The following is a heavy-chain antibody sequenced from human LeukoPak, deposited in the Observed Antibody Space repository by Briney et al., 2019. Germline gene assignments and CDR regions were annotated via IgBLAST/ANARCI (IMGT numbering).Heavy chain of an antibody. CDR2: ISSSGNTR. CDR1: GMMFSSYE. V-gene: IGHV3-48*03. D-gene: IGHD3-22*01. Sequence: PGGSLRLSCTASGMMFSSYEMYWVRQAPGKGLQWISYISSSGNTRKCADSVKGRFTISRDNAKKSLQLEMSGLRGDDSAIYYCASAMLASDSSGYYTSDYFEHWGQGTLVSVSS. J-gene: IGHJ4*02. CDR3: ASAMLASDSSGYYTSDYFEH.